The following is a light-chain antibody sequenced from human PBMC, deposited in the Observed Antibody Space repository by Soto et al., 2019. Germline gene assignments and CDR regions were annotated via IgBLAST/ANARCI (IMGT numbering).Light chain of an antibody. V-gene: IGKV3-15*01. CDR2: GAS. CDR1: QSVASN. J-gene: IGKJ2*01. Sequence: EIVMTQSPATLSVSPGERATLSCRASQSVASNLAWYQHKPGQAPRLLIYGASTRAAGIPARFSGSGSGTEFTLTIHSLQSEDFAVYYCQQYSNWPQTFGQGTKLEIK. CDR3: QQYSNWPQT.